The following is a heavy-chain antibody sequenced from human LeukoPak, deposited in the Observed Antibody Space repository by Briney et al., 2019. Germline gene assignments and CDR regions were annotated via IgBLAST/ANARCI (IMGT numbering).Heavy chain of an antibody. D-gene: IGHD3-3*01. Sequence: KASETLSLTCAVSGGSISSNNWWIWVRQSPEKGLEWIGYIYHSGSTYYNPSLKSRVTISVDRSKNQFSLKLSSVTAADTAVYYCARQAGVNDFWSYYYYMDVWGKGTTVTVSS. V-gene: IGHV4-4*02. CDR1: GGSISSNNW. CDR2: IYHSGST. J-gene: IGHJ6*03. CDR3: ARQAGVNDFWSYYYYMDV.